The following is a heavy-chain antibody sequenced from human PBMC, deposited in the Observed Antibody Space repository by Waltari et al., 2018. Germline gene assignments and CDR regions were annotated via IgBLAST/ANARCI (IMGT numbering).Heavy chain of an antibody. V-gene: IGHV5-51*01. CDR3: ARLARNGTYSYFDY. CDR2: TYPGDCKT. CDR1: GYTFSDYW. D-gene: IGHD1-26*01. Sequence: EVQLVQSGAEVKKPGESLKISCKGSGYTFSDYWIAWVRQMPGEGLEWMGNTYPGDCKTGHSRSFQGQVATAADKSITTAYLQCSSRKASDSAMYYCARLARNGTYSYFDYWGQGTLVTVSS. J-gene: IGHJ4*02.